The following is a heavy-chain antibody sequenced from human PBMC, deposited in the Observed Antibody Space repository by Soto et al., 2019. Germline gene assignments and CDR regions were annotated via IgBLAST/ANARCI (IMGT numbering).Heavy chain of an antibody. CDR1: GLTFSNYA. V-gene: IGHV3-23*01. CDR3: AKNQERELPRVIDF. J-gene: IGHJ4*02. CDR2: MSGSSSTT. D-gene: IGHD1-7*01. Sequence: PGGSLRLSCATSGLTFSNYAMSWVRQAPGGGLEWVSSMSGSSSTTYYADSVRGRLTISRDRSKNTLYLQMSSLGAEDTALYYCAKNQERELPRVIDFWGQGTLVTVSS.